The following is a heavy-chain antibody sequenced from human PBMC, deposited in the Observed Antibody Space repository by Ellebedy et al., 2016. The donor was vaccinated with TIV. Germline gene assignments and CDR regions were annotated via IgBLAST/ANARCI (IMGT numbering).Heavy chain of an antibody. J-gene: IGHJ2*01. CDR3: AKDPGSGNWYFDL. D-gene: IGHD1-14*01. V-gene: IGHV3-30*18. Sequence: PGGSLRLSCAASGFTFSSYGMHWVRQAPGKGLEWVAAISHDGGNKYYADSVKGRFTISRDNSKNTLYLQMNSLRAEDTAVYYCAKDPGSGNWYFDLWGRGTLVTVSS. CDR2: ISHDGGNK. CDR1: GFTFSSYG.